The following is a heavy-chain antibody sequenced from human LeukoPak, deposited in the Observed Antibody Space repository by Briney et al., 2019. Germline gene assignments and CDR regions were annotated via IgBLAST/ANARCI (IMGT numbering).Heavy chain of an antibody. V-gene: IGHV4-59*01. D-gene: IGHD2-15*01. CDR2: IYYSGST. Sequence: PSETLSLTCTVSGGSISSYYWSWIRQPPGKGLEWIGYIYYSGSTNYNPSLKSRVTISVDTSKNQFSLKLSSVTAADTAVYYCARGEKDIVFGNWFDPWGQGTLVTVSS. J-gene: IGHJ5*02. CDR3: ARGEKDIVFGNWFDP. CDR1: GGSISSYY.